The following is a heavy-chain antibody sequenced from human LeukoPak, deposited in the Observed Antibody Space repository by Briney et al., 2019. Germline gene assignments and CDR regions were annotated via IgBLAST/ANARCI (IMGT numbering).Heavy chain of an antibody. J-gene: IGHJ4*02. CDR2: IYYSGST. CDR3: ARLSGWAFDY. D-gene: IGHD6-19*01. V-gene: IGHV4-59*01. Sequence: KPSETLSLTCTVAGGSISSYYWSWIRQPPGKGLEWSGYIYYSGSTNYNPSLKSRVTISVDTSKNQFSLKLSSVTAADTAVYYCARLSGWAFDYWGQGTLVTVSS. CDR1: GGSISSYY.